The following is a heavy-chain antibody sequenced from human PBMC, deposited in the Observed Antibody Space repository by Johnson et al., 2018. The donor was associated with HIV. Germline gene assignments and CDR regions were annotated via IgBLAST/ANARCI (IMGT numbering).Heavy chain of an antibody. J-gene: IGHJ3*02. V-gene: IGHV3-30*04. CDR2: ISFDGSNK. Sequence: QVQLVESGGGVVQPGRSLRLSCAASGFIFNDYPMYWVRQPPGKGLEWVAVISFDGSNKYYADSVKGRFTISRDNSKNTLYLQMNSLGVEDTAVYYCAKDGGWPENAFDIWGQGTMVTVSS. D-gene: IGHD6-19*01. CDR3: AKDGGWPENAFDI. CDR1: GFIFNDYP.